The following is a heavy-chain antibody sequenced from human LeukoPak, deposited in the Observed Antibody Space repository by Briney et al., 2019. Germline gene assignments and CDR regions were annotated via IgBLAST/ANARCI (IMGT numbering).Heavy chain of an antibody. J-gene: IGHJ6*03. CDR1: GFTFRSYS. D-gene: IGHD3-10*01. CDR2: ISSSSSYI. V-gene: IGHV3-21*01. CDR3: ARDGRARFGETFYYYYYYMDV. Sequence: GGSLRLSCAASGFTFRSYSMNWVRQAPGKGLEWVSSISSSSSYIYYADSAKGRFTISRDNAKNSLHLQTNSLRAEDTAVYYCARDGRARFGETFYYYYYYMDVWGKGTTVTVSS.